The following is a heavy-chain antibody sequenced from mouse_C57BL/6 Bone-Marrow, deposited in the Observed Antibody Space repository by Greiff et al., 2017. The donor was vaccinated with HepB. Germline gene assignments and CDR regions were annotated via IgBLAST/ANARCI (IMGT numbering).Heavy chain of an antibody. CDR1: GYTFTDYY. CDR3: ARWGYVGLYAMDY. CDR2: IGPGSGST. V-gene: IGHV1-77*01. J-gene: IGHJ4*01. D-gene: IGHD3-1*01. Sequence: VQLQQSGAELVKPGASVKISCKASGYTFTDYYINWVKQRPGQGLEWIGKIGPGSGSTYYNEKFKGKATLTADKSSSTAYMQLSSLASEDSAVYFCARWGYVGLYAMDYWGQGTSVTVSS.